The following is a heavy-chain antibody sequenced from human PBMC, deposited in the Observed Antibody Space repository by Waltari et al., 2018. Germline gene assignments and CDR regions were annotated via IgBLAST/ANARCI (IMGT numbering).Heavy chain of an antibody. V-gene: IGHV4-38-2*01. Sequence: QVQLQESGPGLVKPSETLSLTCAVSGYSISSGYYWGWIRQPPGKGLEWIGSIYHSGSTYYNPSLKSRVTISVDTSKNQFSLKLSSVTAADTAVYYCARLYGSGSYHWGQGTLVTVSS. CDR3: ARLYGSGSYH. J-gene: IGHJ4*02. D-gene: IGHD3-10*01. CDR1: GYSISSGYY. CDR2: IYHSGST.